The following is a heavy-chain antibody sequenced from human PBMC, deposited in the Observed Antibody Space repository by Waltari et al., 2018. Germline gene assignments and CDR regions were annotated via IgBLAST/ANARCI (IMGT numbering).Heavy chain of an antibody. J-gene: IGHJ6*02. V-gene: IGHV1-69*09. CDR1: GGTFSSYA. Sequence: QVQLVQSGAEVKKPGSSVKVSCKASGGTFSSYAISWVRQAPGQGLEWMGRIIPILGIANYAQKGQGRVRITADKATSTAYMELSSLRSEDTGVYYCARGDCSSTSCYYYYGMDVWGQGTTVTVSS. CDR3: ARGDCSSTSCYYYYGMDV. D-gene: IGHD2-2*01. CDR2: IIPILGIA.